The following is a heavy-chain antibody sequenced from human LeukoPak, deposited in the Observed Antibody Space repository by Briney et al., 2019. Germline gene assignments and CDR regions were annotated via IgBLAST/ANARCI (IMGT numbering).Heavy chain of an antibody. CDR3: ARLTMIVVATEVTDY. CDR1: GYTFTGYY. J-gene: IGHJ4*02. D-gene: IGHD3-22*01. Sequence: ASVKVSCKASGYTFTGYYMHWVRQAPGQGLEWMGWINPNSGGTNYAQKFQGRVTMTRDTSIGTAYMELSRLRSDDTAVYYCARLTMIVVATEVTDYWGQGTLVTVSS. V-gene: IGHV1-2*02. CDR2: INPNSGGT.